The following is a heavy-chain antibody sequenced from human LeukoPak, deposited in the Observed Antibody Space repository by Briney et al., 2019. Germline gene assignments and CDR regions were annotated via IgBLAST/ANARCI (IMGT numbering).Heavy chain of an antibody. V-gene: IGHV4-30-4*08. CDR2: IYYSVST. Sequence: SQTLSLTCTVSGGSISSGDYYWSWIRQPPGKGLEWIGYIYYSVSTYYNPSLKSRVTISVDTSKNQFSLKLSSVTAADTAVYYCARVYGDSTGVDYWGQGTLVTVSS. J-gene: IGHJ4*02. CDR3: ARVYGDSTGVDY. D-gene: IGHD4-17*01. CDR1: GGSISSGDYY.